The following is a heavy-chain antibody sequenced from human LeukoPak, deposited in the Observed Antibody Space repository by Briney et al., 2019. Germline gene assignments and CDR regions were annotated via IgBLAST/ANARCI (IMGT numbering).Heavy chain of an antibody. CDR2: INSDGSST. J-gene: IGHJ4*02. Sequence: RSGGSLRLSCAASGFTFSSYWMHWVRQAPGKGLVWVSRINSDGSSTNYADSVKGRFTISRDNAKNSLYLQMNSLRAEDTAVYYCARGDSYGGLCDYWGQGTLVTVSS. CDR3: ARGDSYGGLCDY. V-gene: IGHV3-74*01. D-gene: IGHD5-18*01. CDR1: GFTFSSYW.